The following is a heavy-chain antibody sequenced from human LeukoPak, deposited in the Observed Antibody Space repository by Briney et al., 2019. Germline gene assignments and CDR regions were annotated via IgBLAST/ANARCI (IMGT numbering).Heavy chain of an antibody. D-gene: IGHD6-13*01. CDR2: IWYDGSNK. V-gene: IGHV3-33*01. CDR3: ARDGGVAAAGIPYCYGMDV. Sequence: GGSLRLSCAASGFTFSSYGMHWVRQAPGKGLEWVAVIWYDGSNKYYADSVKGRFTISRDNSKNTLYLQMNSLRAEDTAVYYCARDGGVAAAGIPYCYGMDVWGQGTTVTVSS. J-gene: IGHJ6*02. CDR1: GFTFSSYG.